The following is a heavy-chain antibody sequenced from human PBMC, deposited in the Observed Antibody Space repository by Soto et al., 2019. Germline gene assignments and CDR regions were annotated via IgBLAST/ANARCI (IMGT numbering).Heavy chain of an antibody. CDR2: IYNSGST. V-gene: IGHV4-4*07. CDR3: ARGNCSSPNCYSFSGYYGMDV. Sequence: SETLSLTCTVSGGSISSYYWSWIRQPAGKGLEWIGRIYNSGSTNYNPSLKSRVTMSLDTSKNQFSLKLTSVTAADTALYYCARGNCSSPNCYSFSGYYGMDVWGQGTTVTVSS. CDR1: GGSISSYY. D-gene: IGHD2-2*01. J-gene: IGHJ6*02.